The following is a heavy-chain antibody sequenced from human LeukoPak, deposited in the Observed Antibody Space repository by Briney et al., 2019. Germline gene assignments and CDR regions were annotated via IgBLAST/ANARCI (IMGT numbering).Heavy chain of an antibody. D-gene: IGHD1-26*01. J-gene: IGHJ4*02. CDR1: GCTFTGHY. V-gene: IGHV1-2*02. Sequence: ASVKVSCKASGCTFTGHYIHWVRQAPGQGLEWMGWINPNSGGTRYAQKFQGRVTMTRDTSISTAYMDLSRLRSDDTALYSCARDYGFYSGLYFFDYWGQGTLVTVSS. CDR2: INPNSGGT. CDR3: ARDYGFYSGLYFFDY.